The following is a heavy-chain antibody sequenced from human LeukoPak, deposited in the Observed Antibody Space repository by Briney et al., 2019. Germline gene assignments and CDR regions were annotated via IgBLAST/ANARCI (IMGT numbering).Heavy chain of an antibody. J-gene: IGHJ4*02. Sequence: GSVKVSCKASGYTFTGYYMHWVRQAPGQGLEWMGWINPNSGGTNYAQKFQGRVTMTRDTSISTAYMELSRLRSDDTAVYYCARFVDTAMVQVYYFDYWGQGTLVTVSS. CDR3: ARFVDTAMVQVYYFDY. V-gene: IGHV1-2*02. CDR2: INPNSGGT. CDR1: GYTFTGYY. D-gene: IGHD5-18*01.